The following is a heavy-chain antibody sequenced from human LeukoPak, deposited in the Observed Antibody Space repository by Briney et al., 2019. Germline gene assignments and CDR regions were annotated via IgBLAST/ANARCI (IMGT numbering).Heavy chain of an antibody. D-gene: IGHD3-3*01. CDR1: GCTFTGYY. CDR3: AREIRFLEWLPKGGYFDY. CDR2: INPNSGGT. Sequence: WASVKVSCKASGCTFTGYYMHWVRQAPGQGLEWMRWINPNSGGTNYAQRFQGRVTMTRDTPNSTAYMELSRLRSDDTTVDYCAREIRFLEWLPKGGYFDYWGQGTLVTVSS. V-gene: IGHV1-2*02. J-gene: IGHJ4*02.